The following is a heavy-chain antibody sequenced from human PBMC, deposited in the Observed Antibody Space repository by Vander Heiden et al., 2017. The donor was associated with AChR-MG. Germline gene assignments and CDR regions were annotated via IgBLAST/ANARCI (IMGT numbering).Heavy chain of an antibody. CDR1: GRPFSSYA. CDR2: IIPIFGTA. D-gene: IGHD3-22*01. J-gene: IGHJ2*01. V-gene: IGHV1-69*01. Sequence: QVQLVQSGAEVKNPGSSVKVSCRAYGRPFSSYAISWVRQAPGQGLEWMGGIIPIFGTANYAQKFQGRVTITADESTSTAYMELSSLRSEDTAVYYCARSIYYYDSSGEYWYFDRWGRGTLVTVSS. CDR3: ARSIYYYDSSGEYWYFDR.